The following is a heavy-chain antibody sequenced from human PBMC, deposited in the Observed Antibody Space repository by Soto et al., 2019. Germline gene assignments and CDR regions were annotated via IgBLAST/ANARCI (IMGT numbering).Heavy chain of an antibody. V-gene: IGHV1-46*01. CDR3: ARAIVGENWFDS. Sequence: ASVKVSCKAPAHTFTSYYIHWVRQAPGHGLEWMGIINPNGGSTRFAQTFQGRITMTTDTSTSTVYMELRSLRSEETAVYYCARAIVGENWFDSWGKVTMVTVSS. J-gene: IGHJ5*01. CDR2: INPNGGST. D-gene: IGHD1-26*01. CDR1: AHTFTSYY.